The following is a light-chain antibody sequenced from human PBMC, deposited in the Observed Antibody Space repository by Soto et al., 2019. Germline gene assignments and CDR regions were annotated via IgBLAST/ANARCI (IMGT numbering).Light chain of an antibody. CDR3: QQYNVWPLT. Sequence: EIVMTQSPATLSVSPGERATLSCRASQSVSSNLAWYQQKPGQTPKLLIYVASPRATGIPARFSGSGSGTEFTLTISRLQSEDFAVYYCQQYNVWPLTFGGGTKVEFK. CDR2: VAS. J-gene: IGKJ4*01. CDR1: QSVSSN. V-gene: IGKV3-15*01.